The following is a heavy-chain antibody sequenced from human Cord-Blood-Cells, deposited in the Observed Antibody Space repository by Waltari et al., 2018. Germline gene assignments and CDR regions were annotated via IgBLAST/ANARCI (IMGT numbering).Heavy chain of an antibody. V-gene: IGHV1-24*01. D-gene: IGHD3-10*01. CDR2: FDPEDGET. CDR1: GYTLTEFS. Sequence: QIQLVQSGAEVNKPGASVKVSCKVSGYTLTEFSMHWVRQAPGKGLEWMGGFDPEDGETIYAQKFQGRVTMTEDTSTDTAYMELSSLRSEDTAVYYCATSIPFGDGTAFDIWGQGTMVTVSS. CDR3: ATSIPFGDGTAFDI. J-gene: IGHJ3*02.